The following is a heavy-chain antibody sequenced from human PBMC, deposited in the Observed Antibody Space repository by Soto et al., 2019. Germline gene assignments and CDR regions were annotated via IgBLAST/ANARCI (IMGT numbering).Heavy chain of an antibody. V-gene: IGHV3-33*01. CDR1: GFTFSSYG. J-gene: IGHJ6*02. CDR3: ARQGGGDSSGYSYYYYYYGMDV. D-gene: IGHD3-22*01. Sequence: ESGGGVVQPGRSLRLSCAASGFTFSSYGMHWVRQAPGKGLEWVAVIWYDGSNKYYADSVKGRFTISRDNSKNTLYLQMNSLRAEDTAVYYCARQGGGDSSGYSYYYYYYGMDVWGQGTTVTVSS. CDR2: IWYDGSNK.